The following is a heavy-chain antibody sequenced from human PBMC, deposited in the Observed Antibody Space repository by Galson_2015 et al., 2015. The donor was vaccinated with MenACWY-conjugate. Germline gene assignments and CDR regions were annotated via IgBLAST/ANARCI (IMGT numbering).Heavy chain of an antibody. J-gene: IGHJ4*02. CDR3: VRARGFDY. CDR1: GFSFNIYW. Sequence: SLRLSCAASGFSFNIYWMTLVRQAPGKGLEWVANIKPDGSEKYSVDSVKGRFTISRDNTKNSLYLQMNSLRAEDTAVYYCVRARGFDYWGQGTQVTVSS. CDR2: IKPDGSEK. V-gene: IGHV3-7*03.